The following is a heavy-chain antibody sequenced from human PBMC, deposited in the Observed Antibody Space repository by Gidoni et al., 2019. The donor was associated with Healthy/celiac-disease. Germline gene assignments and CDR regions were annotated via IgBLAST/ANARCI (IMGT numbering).Heavy chain of an antibody. CDR2: IWYEGSNK. J-gene: IGHJ4*02. CDR1: GFTFSRYG. V-gene: IGHV3-33*01. CDR3: ARDRAAAGLDY. Sequence: QVQLVESGGGVVQPGRSLRLSCAASGFTFSRYGMHGVRQAPGKGLEGVAGIWYEGSNKYYADSVKGRFTSARENSKNTLYRQMNSLRAEDTAVYYCARDRAAAGLDYWGQGTLVTVSS. D-gene: IGHD6-13*01.